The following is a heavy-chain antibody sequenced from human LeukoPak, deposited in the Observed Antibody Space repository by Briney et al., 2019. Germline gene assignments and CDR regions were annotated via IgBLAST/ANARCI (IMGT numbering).Heavy chain of an antibody. D-gene: IGHD2-21*02. CDR3: ASQYCGGDCQDAFDI. Sequence: SETLSLTCTVSGYSISSGYYWGWIRQPPGKGLEWIGSIYHSGSTYYNPSLKSRVTISVDTSKNQFSLKLSSVTAADTAVYYCASQYCGGDCQDAFDIWGQGTMVTVSS. CDR2: IYHSGST. J-gene: IGHJ3*02. V-gene: IGHV4-38-2*02. CDR1: GYSISSGYY.